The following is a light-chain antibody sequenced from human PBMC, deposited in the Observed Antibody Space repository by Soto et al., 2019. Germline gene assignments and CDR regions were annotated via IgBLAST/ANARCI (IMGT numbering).Light chain of an antibody. CDR2: KAS. V-gene: IGKV1-5*03. CDR1: QRISSW. J-gene: IGKJ1*01. Sequence: DIPMTQSPSTLSASVGDRVTITCRASQRISSWLAWYQQKPGKAPKLLIYKASSLESGVPSRFSGSGSGTEFTLTISSLQPDDFATYYCQQYNSYSWTFGQGTKVEI. CDR3: QQYNSYSWT.